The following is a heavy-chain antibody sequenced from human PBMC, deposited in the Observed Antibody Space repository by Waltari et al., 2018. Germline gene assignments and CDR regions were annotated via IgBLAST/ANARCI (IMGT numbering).Heavy chain of an antibody. D-gene: IGHD5-18*01. CDR3: ALEQRDAVAYFDY. V-gene: IGHV1-2*02. CDR1: GYSFNDQY. J-gene: IGHJ4*02. Sequence: QVQLVQSGAEVKKPGASVKVSCKASGYSFNDQYIHWVRQAPGQGLEWMGWFNPNTGVTKFAQKFQGRVTMTSNTSMRTAHMELSRLRFDDTAVYYCALEQRDAVAYFDYWGQGTLVTVSS. CDR2: FNPNTGVT.